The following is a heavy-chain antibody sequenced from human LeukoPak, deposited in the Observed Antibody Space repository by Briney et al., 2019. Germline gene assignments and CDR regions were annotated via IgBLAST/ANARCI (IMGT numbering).Heavy chain of an antibody. CDR2: ISYDGSNK. Sequence: GGSLRLSCAASGFMLSSTWMHWVRQAPGKGLEWVAVISYDGSNKYYADSVKGRFTISRDNSKNTLYLQMNSLRAEDTAVYYCARDRSGSGGWFDPWGQGTLVTVSS. CDR3: ARDRSGSGGWFDP. J-gene: IGHJ5*02. V-gene: IGHV3-30-3*01. D-gene: IGHD6-19*01. CDR1: GFMLSSTW.